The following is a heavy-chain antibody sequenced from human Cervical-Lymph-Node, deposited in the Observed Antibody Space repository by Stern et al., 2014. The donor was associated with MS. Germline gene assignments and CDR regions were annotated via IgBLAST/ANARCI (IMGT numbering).Heavy chain of an antibody. V-gene: IGHV2-26*01. D-gene: IGHD6-13*01. CDR1: GFSLSNARMG. CDR2: IFSNDEK. CDR3: ARIPPGYSVAWDWYFDL. Sequence: ESGPVLVKPTATLTLTCTVSGFSLSNARMGVSWIRQPPGKALEWLAHIFSNDEKSSRTSLHGRVTIFQSTSPSPAVLTMTNMDPVDTATYYCARIPPGYSVAWDWYFDLWGRGTLVTVSS. J-gene: IGHJ2*01.